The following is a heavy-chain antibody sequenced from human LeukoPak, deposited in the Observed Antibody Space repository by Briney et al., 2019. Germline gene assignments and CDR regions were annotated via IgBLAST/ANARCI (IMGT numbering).Heavy chain of an antibody. Sequence: GGSLRLSCAASGFTFSTYAMTWVRQAPGKGLEWVSTISGSGGSTYYADSVKGRFTISKDNSKNTVYLQMSSLRVDDTAVYYCAKAASSSWPSYYYGMDVWGQGTTVTVSS. V-gene: IGHV3-23*01. J-gene: IGHJ6*02. D-gene: IGHD6-13*01. CDR1: GFTFSTYA. CDR2: ISGSGGST. CDR3: AKAASSSWPSYYYGMDV.